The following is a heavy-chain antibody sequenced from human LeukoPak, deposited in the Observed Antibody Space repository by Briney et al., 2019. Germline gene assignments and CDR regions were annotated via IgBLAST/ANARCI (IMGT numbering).Heavy chain of an antibody. Sequence: SETLSLTCAVYGGSFSGYYWSWIRQPPGKGLEWIGEINHSGTTNYNPSLKSRVTMSVDTSKNQFSLKLSSVTAADTAVYYCAASGSYYYYYYMDVWGKGTTVTISS. J-gene: IGHJ6*03. CDR3: AASGSYYYYYYMDV. D-gene: IGHD1-26*01. CDR1: GGSFSGYY. CDR2: INHSGTT. V-gene: IGHV4-34*01.